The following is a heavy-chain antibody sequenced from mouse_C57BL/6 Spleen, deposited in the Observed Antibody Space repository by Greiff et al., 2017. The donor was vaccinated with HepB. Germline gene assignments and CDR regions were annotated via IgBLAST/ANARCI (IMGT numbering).Heavy chain of an antibody. V-gene: IGHV1-80*01. CDR2: IYPGDGDT. J-gene: IGHJ4*01. Sequence: QVQLQQSGAELVKPGASVKISCKASGYAFSSYWMNWVKQRPGKGLEWIGQIYPGDGDTNYNGKFKGKATLTADTSSSTAYMQLSSLTSEDSAVYCCARERYYGSSRYGAMDYWGQGTSVTVSS. D-gene: IGHD1-1*01. CDR1: GYAFSSYW. CDR3: ARERYYGSSRYGAMDY.